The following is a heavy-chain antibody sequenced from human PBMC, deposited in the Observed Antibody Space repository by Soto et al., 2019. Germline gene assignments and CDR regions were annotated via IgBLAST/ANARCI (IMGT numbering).Heavy chain of an antibody. CDR1: GYTFTSYG. D-gene: IGHD3-22*01. V-gene: IGHV1-18*01. J-gene: IGHJ3*02. Sequence: ASVKVSCKASGYTFTSYGISWVRQAPGQGLEWMGRISAYNGNTNYAQKLQGRVTMTTDTSTSTAYMELRSLSSDDTAVYYCARDTYYYDSSGYYLDAFNIWGQGTMVTVS. CDR2: ISAYNGNT. CDR3: ARDTYYYDSSGYYLDAFNI.